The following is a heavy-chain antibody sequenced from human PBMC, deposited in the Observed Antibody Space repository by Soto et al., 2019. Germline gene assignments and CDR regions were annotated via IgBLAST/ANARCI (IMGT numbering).Heavy chain of an antibody. CDR2: ISGSGGST. J-gene: IGHJ4*02. Sequence: EVHLLESGGGLVQPGGSLRLSGAASGFTFSSYAMSWVRQAPGKGLEWVSAISGSGGSTYYADSGKGRFIISRDNSKNTLYLQMNSLRAEDTAVYYCAKGPYYDDSSGPVDYWGPGTLVTVSA. CDR3: AKGPYYDDSSGPVDY. CDR1: GFTFSSYA. D-gene: IGHD3-22*01. V-gene: IGHV3-23*01.